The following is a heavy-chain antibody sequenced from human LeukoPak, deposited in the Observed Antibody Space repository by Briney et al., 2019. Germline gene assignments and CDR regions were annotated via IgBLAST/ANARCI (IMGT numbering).Heavy chain of an antibody. CDR1: GFTFSSYA. D-gene: IGHD3-22*01. J-gene: IGHJ4*02. CDR3: AKGTSYYFDSSGLFGYFDY. V-gene: IGHV3-23*01. CDR2: IRGGAENT. Sequence: GGSLRLSCAAWGFTFSSYAMSWVGQATGEGVEGGAAIRGGAENTHYADSVKCRFTISRDNSRNTLYLQMNSLRAEDTAVYYCAKGTSYYFDSSGLFGYFDYWGQGTLVTVSS.